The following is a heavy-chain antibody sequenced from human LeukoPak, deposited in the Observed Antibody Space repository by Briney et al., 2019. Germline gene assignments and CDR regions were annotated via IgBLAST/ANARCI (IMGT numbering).Heavy chain of an antibody. CDR1: GCTVSSNY. D-gene: IGHD6-19*01. CDR2: IYPGGNT. CDR3: ASPRSGQSFDI. V-gene: IGHV3-53*01. Sequence: PGGSLRLSCAASGCTVSSNYMSWVRQAPGKGLEWVSVIYPGGNTYYADSVKGRFTVSRDNSKNTLYLQMNSLRAEDTAVYYCASPRSGQSFDIWGQWTMVTVSS. J-gene: IGHJ3*02.